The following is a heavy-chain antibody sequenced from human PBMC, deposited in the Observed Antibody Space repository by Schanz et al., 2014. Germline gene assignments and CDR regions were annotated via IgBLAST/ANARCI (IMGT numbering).Heavy chain of an antibody. CDR1: GFTFTNAW. D-gene: IGHD3-10*01. V-gene: IGHV3-7*01. J-gene: IGHJ4*02. Sequence: EVHLVESGGGLVKPGGSLRLSCAASGFTFTNAWMSWVRQAPGKGLEWVANIRQEGSEKYYVDSVKGRFTVSRDDAKNSLYLQMNILRVESTAVYYCARSEMDRGVIWGYWGQGTLVTVSS. CDR3: ARSEMDRGVIWGY. CDR2: IRQEGSEK.